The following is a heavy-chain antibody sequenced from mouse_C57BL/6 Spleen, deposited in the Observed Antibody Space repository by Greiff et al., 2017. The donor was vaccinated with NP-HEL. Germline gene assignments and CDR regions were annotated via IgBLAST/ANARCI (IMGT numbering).Heavy chain of an antibody. CDR2: IDPEDGVT. V-gene: IGHV14-2*01. CDR1: GFNIKDYY. D-gene: IGHD1-1*01. J-gene: IGHJ2*01. CDR3: AVVGFDY. Sequence: DVQLQESGAELVKPGASVKLSCTASGFNIKDYYMHWVKQRSEQGLEWIGRIDPEDGVTKYAPKFQGKATITADTSSNTAYLQLSSLTSEDIAVYYYAVVGFDYWGQGTTLTVSS.